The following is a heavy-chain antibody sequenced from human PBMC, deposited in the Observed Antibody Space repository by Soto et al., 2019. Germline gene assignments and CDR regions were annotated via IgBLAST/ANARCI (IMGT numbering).Heavy chain of an antibody. V-gene: IGHV6-1*01. J-gene: IGHJ4*01. Sequence: PSQTLLLTCAISGDSVSSNSAAWNWIRQSPSRGLEWLGRTYYRSKWYNDYAVSVKSRITINPDTSKNQFSLQLNSVTPKDTAVYYCNTDSYINMPIVRFEYWGHGTLVTVSS. D-gene: IGHD2-2*01. CDR3: NTDSYINMPIVRFEY. CDR2: TYYRSKWYN. CDR1: GDSVSSNSAA.